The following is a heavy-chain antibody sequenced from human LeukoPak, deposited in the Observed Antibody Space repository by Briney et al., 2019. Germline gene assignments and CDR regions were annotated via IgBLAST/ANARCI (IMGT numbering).Heavy chain of an antibody. CDR2: ISSSGGTI. J-gene: IGHJ4*02. CDR1: GFTFSTYA. V-gene: IGHV3-23*01. D-gene: IGHD4/OR15-4a*01. CDR3: AKDQTMGFRLGY. Sequence: GGSLRLSCAASGFTFSTYAMSWVRQAPGKGLEWVSGISSSGGTIYYADSLEGRFTISRDNSKNTLYLQMNSLRAEDTAVYYCAKDQTMGFRLGYWGQGTLVTVSS.